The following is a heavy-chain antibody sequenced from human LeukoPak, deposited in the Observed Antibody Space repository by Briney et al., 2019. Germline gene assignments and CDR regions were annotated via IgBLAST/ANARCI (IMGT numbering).Heavy chain of an antibody. CDR3: AREKYYYDSSGYSEKPHFDY. V-gene: IGHV1-24*01. Sequence: GASVKVSCKVSGYTLTELSMHWVRQAPGKGLEWMGGFDPEDGETIYAQKFQGRVTMTEDTSTDTAYMELSSLRSEDTAVYYCAREKYYYDSSGYSEKPHFDYWGQGTLVTVSS. CDR2: FDPEDGET. CDR1: GYTLTELS. D-gene: IGHD3-22*01. J-gene: IGHJ4*02.